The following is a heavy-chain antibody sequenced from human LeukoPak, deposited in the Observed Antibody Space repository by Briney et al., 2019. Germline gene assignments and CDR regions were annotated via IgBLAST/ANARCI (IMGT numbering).Heavy chain of an antibody. CDR1: GFTFSSYA. D-gene: IGHD4-17*01. CDR2: ISGSGGST. J-gene: IGHJ4*02. V-gene: IGHV3-23*01. Sequence: GGSLRLSCAASGFTFSSYAMSWVRQAPGKGLEWVSAISGSGGSTYYADSVKGRFTITRDKSKNTLYLQVNGLKAEDTAVYYCAKFSTTLGYWGQGTLVTVSS. CDR3: AKFSTTLGY.